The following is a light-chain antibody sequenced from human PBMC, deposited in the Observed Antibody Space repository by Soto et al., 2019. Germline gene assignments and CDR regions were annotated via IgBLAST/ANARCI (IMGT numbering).Light chain of an antibody. CDR2: KNN. CDR1: SSNIGGNF. V-gene: IGLV1-47*01. Sequence: QSVLTQPPSASGTPGQRVTISCSGSSSNIGGNFVYWYQQFPGTAPKLLIYKNNQRPSGVPDRFSGSKSGTSASLAISGLRSEDESDYYCVAWDDSLRGVVFGGGTKLTLL. CDR3: VAWDDSLRGVV. J-gene: IGLJ2*01.